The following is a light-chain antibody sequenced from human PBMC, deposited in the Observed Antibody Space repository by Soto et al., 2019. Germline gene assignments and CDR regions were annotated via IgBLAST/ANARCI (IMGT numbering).Light chain of an antibody. CDR1: QSVSGN. V-gene: IGKV3-15*01. CDR3: QQYNNWPLT. Sequence: ETLMTQSPATLSVSPGERATLSCRASQSVSGNLAWYQQKPGQAPRLLIYGASTRATGIPARFSGSGSGTEFTLTISSLQSEDFAVYYCQQYNNWPLTFGQGTRLEIK. J-gene: IGKJ5*01. CDR2: GAS.